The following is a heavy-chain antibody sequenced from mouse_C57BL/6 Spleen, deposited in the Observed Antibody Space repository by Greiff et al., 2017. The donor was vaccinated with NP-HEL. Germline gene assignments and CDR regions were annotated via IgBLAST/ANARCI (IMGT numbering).Heavy chain of an antibody. J-gene: IGHJ1*03. Sequence: EVQLVESGPGLVKPSQSLSLTCSVTGYSITSGYYWNWIRQFPGNKLEWMGYISYDGSNNYNPSLKNRIPITRDTSKNQFFLKLNSVTTEDTATYYCARAGTRWYFDVWGTGTTVTVSS. CDR3: ARAGTRWYFDV. D-gene: IGHD4-1*01. V-gene: IGHV3-6*01. CDR1: GYSITSGYY. CDR2: ISYDGSN.